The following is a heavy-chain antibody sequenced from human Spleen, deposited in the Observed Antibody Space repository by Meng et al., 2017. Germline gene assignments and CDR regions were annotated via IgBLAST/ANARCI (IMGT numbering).Heavy chain of an antibody. CDR1: GGSFSGYY. CDR3: ARSGDSSGYGYNWFDP. V-gene: IGHV4-34*01. J-gene: IGHJ5*02. D-gene: IGHD3-22*01. CDR2: INHSGST. Sequence: QVQLQQWGARLLKPSETLSLTCAVYGGSFSGYYWSWVRQPPGKGLEWIGEINHSGSTNYNPSLKSRVTISVDTSKNQFSLKLSSVTAADTAVYYCARSGDSSGYGYNWFDPWGQGTLVTVSS.